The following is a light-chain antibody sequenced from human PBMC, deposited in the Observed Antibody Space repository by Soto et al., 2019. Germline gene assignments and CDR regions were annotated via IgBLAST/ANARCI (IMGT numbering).Light chain of an antibody. J-gene: IGKJ4*01. CDR1: QSVDSN. V-gene: IGKV3-15*01. CDR2: GAS. CDR3: QQYNNWLT. Sequence: IVMTQSPATLSVSPGDGATLSCRASQSVDSNLAWYQQKPGQAPRLLIYGASTRATGIPARFSGSGSGTEFTLTISSLQSEDFAVYYCQQYNNWLTFGGGTKWIS.